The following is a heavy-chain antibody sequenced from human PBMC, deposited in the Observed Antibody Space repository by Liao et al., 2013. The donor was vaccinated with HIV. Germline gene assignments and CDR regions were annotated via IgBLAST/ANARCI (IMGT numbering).Heavy chain of an antibody. D-gene: IGHD2-2*01. CDR3: ARGYCSSTTCFPGDY. V-gene: IGHV4-61*02. CDR2: IYTSGTT. Sequence: QVQLQESGPGLVKPSQTLSLTCTVSGDSISSANYYWSWIRQPAEKGLEWIGRIYTSGTTNYNPSLKSRATISIDTPKNQFSLKLNSVTAADTAVYYCARGYCSSTTCFPGDYWGREPWSPSPQ. J-gene: IGHJ4*02. CDR1: GDSISSANYY.